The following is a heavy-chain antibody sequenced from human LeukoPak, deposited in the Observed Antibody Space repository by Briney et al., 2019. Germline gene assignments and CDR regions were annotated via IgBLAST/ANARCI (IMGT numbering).Heavy chain of an antibody. Sequence: SVKVSCKASGGAFSSYAISWVRQAPGQGLEWMGGIIPIFGTANYAQKFQGRVTITADESTSTAYMELSSLRSEDTAVYYCARGSDDYDFWKNYMDVWGKGTTVTVSS. D-gene: IGHD3-3*01. J-gene: IGHJ6*03. CDR2: IIPIFGTA. CDR1: GGAFSSYA. V-gene: IGHV1-69*13. CDR3: ARGSDDYDFWKNYMDV.